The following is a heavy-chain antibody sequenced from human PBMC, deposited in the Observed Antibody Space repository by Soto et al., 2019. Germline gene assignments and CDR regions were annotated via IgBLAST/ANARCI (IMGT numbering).Heavy chain of an antibody. D-gene: IGHD2-15*01. J-gene: IGHJ4*02. CDR3: ARTSRDSKAHYFDY. CDR1: GFSLSTSGMC. V-gene: IGHV2-70*11. CDR2: IDWDDDK. Sequence: SGPTLVNPTQTLTLTCTFSGFSLSTSGMCVSWIRQPPGKALEWLARIDWDDDKYYSTSLKTRLTISKDTSKNQVVLTMTNMDPVDTARYYCARTSRDSKAHYFDYWGQGTLVTVSS.